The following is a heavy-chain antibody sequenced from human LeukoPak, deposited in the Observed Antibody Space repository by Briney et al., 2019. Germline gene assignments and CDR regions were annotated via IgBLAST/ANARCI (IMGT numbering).Heavy chain of an antibody. CDR2: IKQDGSEK. V-gene: IGHV3-7*01. J-gene: IGHJ3*02. CDR1: GFTFGSYW. CDR3: ARDQAEDGYNYHDAFDI. D-gene: IGHD5-24*01. Sequence: GGSLRLSCAASGFTFGSYWMSWVRQAPGKGLEWVANIKQDGSEKYYVDSVKGRFTISRDNAKNSLYLQMNSLRAKDTAVYYCARDQAEDGYNYHDAFDIWGQGTMVTVPS.